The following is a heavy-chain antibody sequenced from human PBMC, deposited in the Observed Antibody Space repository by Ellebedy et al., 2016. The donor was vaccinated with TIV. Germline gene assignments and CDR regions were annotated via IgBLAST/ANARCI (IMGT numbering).Heavy chain of an antibody. D-gene: IGHD3-22*01. CDR2: ISKSDTT. J-gene: IGHJ4*02. CDR3: ARDPMIWIFDS. V-gene: IGHV3-48*01. Sequence: GESLKISCAASGFTFNSYSMNWVRQAPGKGLEWISYISKSDTTYYADSVRGRFTISRDNAKRSLYLQMNSLRLEDTAVYYCARDPMIWIFDSWGQGTLVAVSS. CDR1: GFTFNSYS.